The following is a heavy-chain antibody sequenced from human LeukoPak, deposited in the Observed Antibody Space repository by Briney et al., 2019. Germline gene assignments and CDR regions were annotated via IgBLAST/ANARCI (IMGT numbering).Heavy chain of an antibody. D-gene: IGHD3-10*01. CDR3: ASETYYYGSENDYKGQL. J-gene: IGHJ2*01. V-gene: IGHV3-74*01. CDR1: GFAFSRYG. CDR2: LNSDGSST. Sequence: GGSLRLSCAASGFAFSRYGMHWGRQAPGKGLVWVSRLNSDGSSTTYADSVKGRFTISRDNAKNTLYLQMNSLRADDSAVYYCASETYYYGSENDYKGQLWGRGTLVTVSS.